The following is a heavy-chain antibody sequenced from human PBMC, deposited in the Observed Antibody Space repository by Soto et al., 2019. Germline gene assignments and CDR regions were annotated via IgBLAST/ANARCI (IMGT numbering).Heavy chain of an antibody. CDR2: IFSTDEK. V-gene: IGHV2-26*01. CDR3: ARIRDLLNGHYMAYYSGMDV. J-gene: IGHJ6*02. CDR1: GFSLTNARMG. Sequence: QVTLKESGPVLVRPTETLTLTCTVSGFSLTNARMGVSWVRQPPGKALQWLAHIFSTDEKSYSTSLKSRLTISKDTSESQVVLTMTIMGPVDTATSSCARIRDLLNGHYMAYYSGMDVWCQGTTVTVSS. D-gene: IGHD3-9*01.